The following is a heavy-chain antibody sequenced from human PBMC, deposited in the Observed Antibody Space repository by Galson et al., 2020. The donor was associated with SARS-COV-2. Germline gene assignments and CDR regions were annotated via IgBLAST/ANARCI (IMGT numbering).Heavy chain of an antibody. CDR1: GFTFSAYW. Sequence: GGSLRLSCTTSGFTFSAYWTNWVRQAPGKALEWVANIKPDGSEKNYVDSVKGRFTFSRDNVKNSLYLQMNSLRVEDTAVYYCVIDPVIGVVGHWGQGTLVTVSS. V-gene: IGHV3-7*03. CDR2: IKPDGSEK. D-gene: IGHD2-2*01. J-gene: IGHJ4*02. CDR3: VIDPVIGVVGH.